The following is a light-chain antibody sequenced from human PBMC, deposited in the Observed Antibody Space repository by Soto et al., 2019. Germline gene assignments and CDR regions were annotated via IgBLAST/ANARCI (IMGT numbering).Light chain of an antibody. CDR3: QQYGSSPLT. V-gene: IGKV3-20*01. J-gene: IGKJ4*01. CDR1: QSVSSSY. CDR2: DAS. Sequence: DIVLTQSPGTLSLSPGERATLSCRASQSVSSSYLAWYQQKPGQAPRLLIYDASSRATGIPDRFSGGGSGTDFTLTISRLEPEDFAVYYCQQYGSSPLTFGGGTKVEI.